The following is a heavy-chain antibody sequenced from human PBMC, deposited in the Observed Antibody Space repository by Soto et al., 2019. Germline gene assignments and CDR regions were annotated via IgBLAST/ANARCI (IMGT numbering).Heavy chain of an antibody. CDR1: GVSISSYY. V-gene: IGHV4-59*01. J-gene: IGHJ4*02. CDR2: IYYSGST. D-gene: IGHD3-22*01. Sequence: PSETLSLTCTVSGVSISSYYWSWIRQPPGKGLEWIGYIYYSGSTNYNPSLKSRVTISGDTSKNQFSLKLSSVTAADTAVYYCARSRRGYFAYWGQGTLVPVYS. CDR3: ARSRRGYFAY.